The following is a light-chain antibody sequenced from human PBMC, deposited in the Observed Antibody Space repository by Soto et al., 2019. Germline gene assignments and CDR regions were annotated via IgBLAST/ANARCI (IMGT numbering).Light chain of an antibody. J-gene: IGKJ2*01. CDR1: QSVSSSY. Sequence: DIVLTQSPDLLSSSPGERATLSCRSSQSVSSSYLAWYQQKPGQAPRLLIYGASSRATGIPDRVSGSGSAKDCALPISRREPEGVEVYYCQKYGSYARPLGQGHKQEIK. V-gene: IGKV3-20*01. CDR3: QKYGSYARP. CDR2: GAS.